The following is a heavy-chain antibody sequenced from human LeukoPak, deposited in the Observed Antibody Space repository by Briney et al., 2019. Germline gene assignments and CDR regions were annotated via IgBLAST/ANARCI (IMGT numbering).Heavy chain of an antibody. V-gene: IGHV1-69*13. CDR2: IIPIFGTA. CDR3: ARSGVGDSMNWFDP. D-gene: IGHD4-17*01. CDR1: GGTFSSYA. J-gene: IGHJ5*02. Sequence: ASVKVSCKASGGTFSSYAISWVRQAPGQGLEWMGGIIPIFGTANYAQKFQGRVTITADESTSTAYMELSSLRSEDTAVYYCARSGVGDSMNWFDPWGQGTLVTVSS.